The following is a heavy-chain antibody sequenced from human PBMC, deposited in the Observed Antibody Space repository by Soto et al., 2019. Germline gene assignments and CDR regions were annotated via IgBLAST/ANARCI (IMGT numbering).Heavy chain of an antibody. Sequence: GGSLRLSCAASGFTFSSYAVRWVRQAPGKGLEWVSAISGSGGTTEFADSVKGRFTISRDNSKDTLYLQMNSLRDEDTAVYYCAKAATRASYYMDVWGKGTTVTVSS. CDR2: ISGSGGTT. D-gene: IGHD1-26*01. CDR1: GFTFSSYA. V-gene: IGHV3-23*01. CDR3: AKAATRASYYMDV. J-gene: IGHJ6*03.